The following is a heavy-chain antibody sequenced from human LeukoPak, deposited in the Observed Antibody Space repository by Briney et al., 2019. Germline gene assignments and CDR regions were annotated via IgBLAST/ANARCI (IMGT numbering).Heavy chain of an antibody. CDR3: ARDRVDRVATTEYNWFDP. CDR1: GGSISSYY. Sequence: SETLSLTCTVSGGSISSYYCSWIRQPPGKRLEWIGYISYSGSTSSNPSLKSRVTISVDTSKNQFSLKFSSVTAADTAVDYCARDRVDRVATTEYNWFDPWGQGTLVTVSS. J-gene: IGHJ5*02. V-gene: IGHV4-59*01. D-gene: IGHD5-12*01. CDR2: ISYSGST.